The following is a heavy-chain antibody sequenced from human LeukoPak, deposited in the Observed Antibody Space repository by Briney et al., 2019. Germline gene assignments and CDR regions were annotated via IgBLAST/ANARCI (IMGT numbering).Heavy chain of an antibody. V-gene: IGHV1-46*01. D-gene: IGHD2-15*01. Sequence: ASVKVSCKASGYTFTSYYMHWVRQAPGQGLESMGIITPSGVSTSYAQKFQGRVTMTRDTSTSTVYMELSSLRSEDTAVYYCARGGYCSGGSCYNYNWFDPWGQGTLVTVSS. CDR2: ITPSGVST. J-gene: IGHJ5*02. CDR1: GYTFTSYY. CDR3: ARGGYCSGGSCYNYNWFDP.